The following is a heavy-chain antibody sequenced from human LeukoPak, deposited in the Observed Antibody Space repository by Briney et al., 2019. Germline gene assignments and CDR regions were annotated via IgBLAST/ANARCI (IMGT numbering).Heavy chain of an antibody. Sequence: ASVKVSCKASGYTFTTYGINWLRQAPGQGLAWMGWISTYNSNTHYAQKLQGGVTMTTDASTSTAYMELRSLRSDDTAVYYCARGIPPGDAFDIWGQGTMVTVSS. CDR3: ARGIPPGDAFDI. J-gene: IGHJ3*02. V-gene: IGHV1-18*01. CDR1: GYTFTTYG. CDR2: ISTYNSNT. D-gene: IGHD2-2*02.